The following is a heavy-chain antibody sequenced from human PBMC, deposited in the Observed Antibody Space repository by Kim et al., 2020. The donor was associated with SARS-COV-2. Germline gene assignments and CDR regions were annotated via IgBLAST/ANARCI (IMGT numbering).Heavy chain of an antibody. CDR3: ARGPDYGDYYGLELYYYGMDV. Sequence: ASVKVSCKASGYTFTSYDINWVRQATGQGLEWMGWMNHNSGNTGYAQKFQGRVTMTRNTSISTAYMELSSLRSEDTAVYYCARGPDYGDYYGLELYYYGMDVWGQGTTVTVSS. V-gene: IGHV1-8*01. J-gene: IGHJ6*02. CDR2: MNHNSGNT. D-gene: IGHD4-17*01. CDR1: GYTFTSYD.